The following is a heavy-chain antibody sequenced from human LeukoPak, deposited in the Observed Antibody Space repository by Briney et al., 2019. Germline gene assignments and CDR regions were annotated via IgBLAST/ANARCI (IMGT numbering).Heavy chain of an antibody. J-gene: IGHJ5*02. D-gene: IGHD2-15*01. CDR3: ARQEYCSGGSCYTWFDP. V-gene: IGHV5-51*01. CDR1: GYSINNYW. Sequence: GESLKISCKGSGYSINNYWIGWVRQMPGKGLEWMGIIYPADSDIRYSPSFQGQVTISADKSISTAYLQWSSLKASDTAIYYCARQEYCSGGSCYTWFDPWGQGTLVTVSS. CDR2: IYPADSDI.